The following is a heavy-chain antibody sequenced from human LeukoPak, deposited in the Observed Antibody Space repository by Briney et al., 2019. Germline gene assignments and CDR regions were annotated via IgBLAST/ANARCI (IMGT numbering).Heavy chain of an antibody. CDR1: GFTFSNAW. CDR3: TTDPGYSSGWYVY. V-gene: IGHV3-15*01. Sequence: GRSLRLSCAASGFTFSNAWMSWVRQAPGKGLEWVGRIKSKTDGGTTDYAAPVKGRFTISRDDSKNTLYLQMNSLKTEDTAVYYCTTDPGYSSGWYVYWGQGTLVTVSS. D-gene: IGHD6-19*01. J-gene: IGHJ4*02. CDR2: IKSKTDGGTT.